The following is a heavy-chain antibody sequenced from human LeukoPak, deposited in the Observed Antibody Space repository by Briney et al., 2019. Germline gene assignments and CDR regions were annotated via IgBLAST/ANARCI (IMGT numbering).Heavy chain of an antibody. J-gene: IGHJ4*02. Sequence: GGSLRLSCAASGFTFSSYAVTWVRQAPGKGLEWVSVIGRYGGDIHYADSVEGRFTISRDNSKNTLYLQMNSLRVEDTAIYYCAKYAPPTTVVTRFFDSWGQGTLVTVSS. CDR2: IGRYGGDI. CDR1: GFTFSSYA. V-gene: IGHV3-23*01. CDR3: AKYAPPTTVVTRFFDS. D-gene: IGHD4-23*01.